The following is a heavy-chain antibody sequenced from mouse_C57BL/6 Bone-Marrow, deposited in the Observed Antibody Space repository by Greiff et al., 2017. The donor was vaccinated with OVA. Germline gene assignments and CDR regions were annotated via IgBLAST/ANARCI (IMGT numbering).Heavy chain of an antibody. CDR2: ISDGGSYT. Sequence: EVKLVESGGGLVKPGGSLKLSCAASGFTFSSYAMSWVRQTPEKRLEWVATISDGGSYTYYPDNVKGRFTISRDNAKNNLYLQMSHLKSEDTAMYYCARDQDYWGKGTTLTVSS. CDR3: ARDQDY. CDR1: GFTFSSYA. V-gene: IGHV5-4*01. J-gene: IGHJ2*01.